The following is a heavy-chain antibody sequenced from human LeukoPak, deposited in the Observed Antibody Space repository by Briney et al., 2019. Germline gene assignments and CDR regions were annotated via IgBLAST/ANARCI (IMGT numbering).Heavy chain of an antibody. CDR2: ISGSGGST. CDR3: ATIGSGSIGGY. V-gene: IGHV3-23*01. D-gene: IGHD3-10*01. Sequence: GGSLRLSCAASGFTFSSYAMSWVRQAPGKGLEWVSAISGSGGSTYYADSVKGRFTISRDNSKNTLYLQMNSLRAEDTAVYYCATIGSGSIGGYWGQGTLVTVSS. J-gene: IGHJ4*02. CDR1: GFTFSSYA.